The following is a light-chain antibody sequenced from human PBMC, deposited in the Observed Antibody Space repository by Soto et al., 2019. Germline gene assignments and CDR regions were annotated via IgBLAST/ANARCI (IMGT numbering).Light chain of an antibody. CDR3: QQSYSTTIT. V-gene: IGKV1-5*01. J-gene: IGKJ5*01. Sequence: DIQMTQSPSTLKASVGDRVTITFRASQSMSRWLAWYQQKPGKAPKLLIYDASTLESGVPSRFSGSGSGTDFTLTISSLQPEDFATYYCQQSYSTTITFGQGTRLEI. CDR2: DAS. CDR1: QSMSRW.